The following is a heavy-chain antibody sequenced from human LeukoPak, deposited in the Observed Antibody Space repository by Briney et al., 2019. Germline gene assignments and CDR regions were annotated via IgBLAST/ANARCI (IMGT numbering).Heavy chain of an antibody. Sequence: GGSLRSSCAASGFTFSSYAMHWVRQAPGKGLEWVAVISYDGSNKYYADSVKGRFTVSRDNSKNTLYLQMNSLRAEDTAIYYCAKILYGSGYFLLDSWGQGTLVTVSS. D-gene: IGHD3-3*01. CDR3: AKILYGSGYFLLDS. J-gene: IGHJ4*02. CDR2: ISYDGSNK. CDR1: GFTFSSYA. V-gene: IGHV3-30*04.